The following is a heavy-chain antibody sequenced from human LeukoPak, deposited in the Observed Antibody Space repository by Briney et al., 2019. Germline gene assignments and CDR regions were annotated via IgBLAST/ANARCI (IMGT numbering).Heavy chain of an antibody. V-gene: IGHV3-7*01. CDR2: IKQDGSEK. CDR3: ARESTTGGYYYYYYMDV. CDR1: GFTFSSYW. D-gene: IGHD1-14*01. Sequence: GGSLRLSCAASGFTFSSYWMSWVRQAPGKGLEWVANIKQDGSEKYYVDSVKGRFTISRDNAKNSLYLQMNSLRAEDTAVYYCARESTTGGYYYYYYMDVWGKGTTVTVSS. J-gene: IGHJ6*03.